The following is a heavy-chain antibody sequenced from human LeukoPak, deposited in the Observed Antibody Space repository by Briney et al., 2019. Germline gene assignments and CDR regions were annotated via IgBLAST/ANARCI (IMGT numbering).Heavy chain of an antibody. J-gene: IGHJ4*02. CDR3: ARREITFGGADYFDY. V-gene: IGHV4-59*01. CDR1: GGSISSYY. CDR2: IYYSGST. D-gene: IGHD3-16*01. Sequence: SETLSLTCTVSGGSISSYYWSWIRQPPGKGLEWIGYIYYSGSTNYNPSLKSRVTISVDTSKNQFSLKLSSVTAADTAVYYCARREITFGGADYFDYWGQGTLVTVSS.